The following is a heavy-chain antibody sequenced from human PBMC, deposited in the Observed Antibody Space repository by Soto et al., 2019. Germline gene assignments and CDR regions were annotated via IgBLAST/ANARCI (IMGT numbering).Heavy chain of an antibody. V-gene: IGHV3-30*18. J-gene: IGHJ4*02. Sequence: GGSLRLSCAASGFTFSSYGMHWVRQAPGKGLEWVAVISYDGSNKYYADSVKGRFTISRDNSKNTLYLQMNSLRAEDTAVYYCAKDLIWRELNINYFDYWGQGTLVTVSS. D-gene: IGHD1-26*01. CDR3: AKDLIWRELNINYFDY. CDR1: GFTFSSYG. CDR2: ISYDGSNK.